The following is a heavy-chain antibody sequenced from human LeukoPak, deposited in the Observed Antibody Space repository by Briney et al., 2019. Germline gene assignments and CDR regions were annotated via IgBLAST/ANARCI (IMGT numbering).Heavy chain of an antibody. CDR2: RWYDGSNK. D-gene: IGHD6-13*01. J-gene: IGHJ6*02. CDR1: GFTFSSYG. Sequence: GGALRLSCAASGFTFSSYGMHWVRQAPGKGLEWVAVRWYDGSNKYYADFVKGRFTNSRDNSKNTLYLQMNSLRAEDTAVYYCARAISHSNYGVDVWGQGTTVTVS. V-gene: IGHV3-33*01. CDR3: ARAISHSNYGVDV.